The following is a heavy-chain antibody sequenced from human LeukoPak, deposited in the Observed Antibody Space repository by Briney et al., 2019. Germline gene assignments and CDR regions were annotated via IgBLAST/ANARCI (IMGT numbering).Heavy chain of an antibody. J-gene: IGHJ4*02. V-gene: IGHV3-33*06. CDR1: GITLSNYG. CDR2: IWYDGSNK. Sequence: GGSLRLSCAVSGITLSNYGMSWVRQAPGKGLEWVAVIWYDGSNKYYADSVKGQFTISRDNSKNTLYLQMNSLRAEDTTVYYCAKDGPYYFDYWGQGTLVTVSS. CDR3: AKDGPYYFDY.